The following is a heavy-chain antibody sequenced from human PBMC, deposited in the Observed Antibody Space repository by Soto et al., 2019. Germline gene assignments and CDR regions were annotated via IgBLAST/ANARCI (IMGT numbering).Heavy chain of an antibody. J-gene: IGHJ6*02. Sequence: ASVKVSCKASGYTFTGYYMHWVRQAPGQGLEWMGWINPNSGGTNYAQKFQGWVTMTRDTSISTAYMELSRLRSDDTAVYYCARDRCRYGPGGYYYYGMDVWGQGTTVTVSS. D-gene: IGHD3-10*01. CDR1: GYTFTGYY. CDR2: INPNSGGT. CDR3: ARDRCRYGPGGYYYYGMDV. V-gene: IGHV1-2*04.